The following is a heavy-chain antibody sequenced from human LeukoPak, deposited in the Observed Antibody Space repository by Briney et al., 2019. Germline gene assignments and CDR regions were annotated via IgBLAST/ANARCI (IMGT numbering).Heavy chain of an antibody. CDR1: GYSISSGYY. D-gene: IGHD3-16*02. Sequence: PSETLSLTCTVSGYSISSGYYWGWIRQPPGKGLEWIGSIYHSGGTFYNPSLKSRVTISVDTSQNQFSLKLTSVTAADTAVYYCARGHYDYLWGSYRYWGFDYWGQGTLVTVSS. J-gene: IGHJ4*02. CDR2: IYHSGGT. CDR3: ARGHYDYLWGSYRYWGFDY. V-gene: IGHV4-38-2*02.